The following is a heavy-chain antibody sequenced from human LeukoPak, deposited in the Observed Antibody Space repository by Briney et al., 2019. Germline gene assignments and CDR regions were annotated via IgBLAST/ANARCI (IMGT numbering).Heavy chain of an antibody. CDR2: INHSGST. Sequence: SETLSLTCAVYGGSFSGYYWSWIRQPPGKGLEWIGEINHSGSTNYNPSLKSRVTISVDTSKNQSSLKLSSVTAADTAVYYCASGTVIYFQHWGQGTLVTASS. J-gene: IGHJ1*01. V-gene: IGHV4-34*01. D-gene: IGHD4-17*01. CDR1: GGSFSGYY. CDR3: ASGTVIYFQH.